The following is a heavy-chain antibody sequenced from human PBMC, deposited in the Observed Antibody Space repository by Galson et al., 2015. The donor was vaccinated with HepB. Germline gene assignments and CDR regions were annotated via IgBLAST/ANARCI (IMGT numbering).Heavy chain of an antibody. J-gene: IGHJ3*02. CDR2: IYSGGST. V-gene: IGHV3-66*02. CDR1: GFTVSSNY. CDR3: ARDQGHSSSWSPQEAFDI. Sequence: SLRLSCAASGFTVSSNYMSWVRQAPGKGLEWVSVIYSGGSTYYADSVKGRFTISRDNSKNTLYLQMNSLRAEDTAVYYCARDQGHSSSWSPQEAFDIWGQGTMVTVSS. D-gene: IGHD6-13*01.